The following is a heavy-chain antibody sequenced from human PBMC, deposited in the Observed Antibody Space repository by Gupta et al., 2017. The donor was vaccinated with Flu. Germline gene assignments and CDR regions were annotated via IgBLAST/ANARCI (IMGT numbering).Heavy chain of an antibody. V-gene: IGHV4-61*03. CDR2: ISNTGTT. CDR1: GGSVSRGSVRGASYQ. D-gene: IGHD1-26*01. J-gene: IGHJ3*02. Sequence: QVQLQESGPGLVRPSATLALICSVSGGSVSRGSVRGASYQWRWIRQSPGKGLEWIAYISNTGTTKYNPSLRSRVTVSVDTSKNDFSLTLASVTAADTATYFCARRMSGSRFDVFDIWGRGTTVTVSS. CDR3: ARRMSGSRFDVFDI.